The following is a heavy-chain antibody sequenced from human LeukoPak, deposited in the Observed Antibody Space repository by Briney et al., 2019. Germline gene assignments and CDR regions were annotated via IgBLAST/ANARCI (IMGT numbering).Heavy chain of an antibody. CDR1: GYTFTSYG. J-gene: IGHJ3*02. Sequence: ASVKVSCKASGYTFTSYGISWVRQAPGQGLGWMGWISAYNGNTNYAQKLQGRVTMTTDTSTSTAYMELRSLRSDDTAVYYCARDTPRSYYYYDSSGQRRAFDIWGQGTMVTVSS. CDR3: ARDTPRSYYYYDSSGQRRAFDI. D-gene: IGHD3-22*01. V-gene: IGHV1-18*01. CDR2: ISAYNGNT.